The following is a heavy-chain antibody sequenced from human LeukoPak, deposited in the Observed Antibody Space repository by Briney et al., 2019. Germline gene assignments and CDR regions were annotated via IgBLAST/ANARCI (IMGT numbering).Heavy chain of an antibody. CDR3: ATSRIGGGSWRNAFDI. CDR2: IYYSGST. Sequence: PSETLSLTCTVSGGSISSYYWSWIRQPPGKGLEWIGYIYYSGSTNYNPSLKSRVTISVDTSKNQLSLKLSSVTAADTAVYYCATSRIGGGSWRNAFDIWGQGTMVTVSS. D-gene: IGHD2-15*01. CDR1: GGSISSYY. J-gene: IGHJ3*02. V-gene: IGHV4-59*01.